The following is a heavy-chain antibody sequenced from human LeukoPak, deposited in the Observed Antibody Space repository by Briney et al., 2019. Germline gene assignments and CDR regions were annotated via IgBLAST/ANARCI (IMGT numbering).Heavy chain of an antibody. D-gene: IGHD1-26*01. J-gene: IGHJ4*02. Sequence: GGSLRLSCAASGFTFSSYSMNWVRQAPGKGLEWVSYISSSSSTIYYAGSVKGRFTISRDNAKNSLFLQMNSLRAEDTAVYYCARSRGSSGSYPFGYWGQGTLVTVSS. CDR2: ISSSSSTI. CDR3: ARSRGSSGSYPFGY. V-gene: IGHV3-48*01. CDR1: GFTFSSYS.